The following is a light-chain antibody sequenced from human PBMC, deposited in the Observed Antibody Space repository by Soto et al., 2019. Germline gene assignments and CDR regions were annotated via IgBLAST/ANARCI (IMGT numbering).Light chain of an antibody. Sequence: DIQMTQSPSTLSASVGDRVTITCRASQSISSWLAWYQQKPGKAPKLLIYDASILESGVPSRFSGGGSGTEFSLTISSLQPDDFATYYCQQYNYFWAFGQGTRVEIK. CDR1: QSISSW. CDR3: QQYNYFWA. V-gene: IGKV1-5*01. CDR2: DAS. J-gene: IGKJ1*01.